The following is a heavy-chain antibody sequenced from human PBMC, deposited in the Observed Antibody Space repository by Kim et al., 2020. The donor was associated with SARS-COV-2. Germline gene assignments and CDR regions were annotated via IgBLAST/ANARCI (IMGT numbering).Heavy chain of an antibody. CDR2: ST. D-gene: IGHD5-12*01. J-gene: IGHJ6*02. Sequence: STPYADVVKGRFTNSRDNDKNTLSLQMNSLRAEDTAVYYCTRGGYQHGMDVWGQGTTVTVSS. CDR3: TRGGYQHGMDV. V-gene: IGHV3-74*01.